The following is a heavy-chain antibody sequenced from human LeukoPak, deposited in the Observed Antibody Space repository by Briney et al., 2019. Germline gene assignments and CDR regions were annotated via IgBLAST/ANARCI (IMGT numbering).Heavy chain of an antibody. CDR2: IYHSGST. CDR3: ARHLYIPAAHDASDI. CDR1: GYSISSGYY. Sequence: KPSETLSLTCAVSGYSISSGYYWGWSRQPPGKGLEWIGSIYHSGSTYYNPSLKSRVTVSVDTSKNQFSLKLSSVTAADTAVYYCARHLYIPAAHDASDIWGQGTMVTVSS. J-gene: IGHJ3*02. D-gene: IGHD2-2*01. V-gene: IGHV4-38-2*01.